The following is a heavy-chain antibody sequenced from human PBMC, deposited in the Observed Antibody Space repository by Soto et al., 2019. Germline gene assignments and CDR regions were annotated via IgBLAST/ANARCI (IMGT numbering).Heavy chain of an antibody. V-gene: IGHV3-74*01. D-gene: IGHD3-3*01. CDR3: ASPTYDFWNFDAFDI. J-gene: IGHJ3*02. Sequence: GGSLRLSCAASGFTFSSYWMHWVRQAPGKGLVWVSRINSDGSSTSYADSVKGRFTISRDNAKNTLYLQMNSLRAEDTAVYYCASPTYDFWNFDAFDIWGQGTMVTVSS. CDR1: GFTFSSYW. CDR2: INSDGSST.